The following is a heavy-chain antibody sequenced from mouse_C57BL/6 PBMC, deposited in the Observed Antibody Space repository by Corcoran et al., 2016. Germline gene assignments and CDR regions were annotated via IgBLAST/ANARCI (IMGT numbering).Heavy chain of an antibody. J-gene: IGHJ2*01. Sequence: DVQLQESGPGLVKPSQSLSLTCSVTGYSITSGYYWNWIRQFPGNKLEWMGYISYDGSNNYNPSRKNRISITRDTSKNQFFLKLNSVTTEDTATYYCARGNWDAPYVDYWGQGTTLTVSS. CDR1: GYSITSGYY. CDR3: ARGNWDAPYVDY. D-gene: IGHD4-1*02. CDR2: ISYDGSN. V-gene: IGHV3-6*01.